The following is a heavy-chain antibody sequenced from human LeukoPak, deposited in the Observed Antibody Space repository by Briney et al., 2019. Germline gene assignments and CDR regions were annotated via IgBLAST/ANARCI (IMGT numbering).Heavy chain of an antibody. CDR3: AKGYPMMVVGGVDY. D-gene: IGHD3-22*01. V-gene: IGHV3-9*01. J-gene: IGHJ4*02. CDR2: ISWNSGSI. Sequence: PGGSLRLSCAASGFTFDDYAMHWVRQAPGKGLEWVSGISWNSGSIGYADSVKGRFTISRDNAKNSLYLQMNSLRAEDAALYYCAKGYPMMVVGGVDYWGQGTLVTVSS. CDR1: GFTFDDYA.